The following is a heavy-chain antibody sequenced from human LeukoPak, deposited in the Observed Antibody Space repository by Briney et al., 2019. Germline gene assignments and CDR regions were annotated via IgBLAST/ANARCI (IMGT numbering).Heavy chain of an antibody. Sequence: GGSLRLSCAASGFTFDDYAMHWVRQAPGKGLEWVSLISGDGGSTYYADSVKGRFTVSRDNSKNLLYLQMDSLRVEDTAVYYCARAGTCSSTSCDGGIEYWGQGTLVTVSS. D-gene: IGHD2-2*01. CDR1: GFTFDDYA. CDR2: ISGDGGST. V-gene: IGHV3-43*02. CDR3: ARAGTCSSTSCDGGIEY. J-gene: IGHJ4*02.